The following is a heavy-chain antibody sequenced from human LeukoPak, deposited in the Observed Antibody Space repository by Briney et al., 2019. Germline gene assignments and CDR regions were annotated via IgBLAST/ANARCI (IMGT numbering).Heavy chain of an antibody. V-gene: IGHV4-59*01. CDR1: GGSFSGYY. CDR2: IYYSGST. Sequence: SETLSLTCAVYGGSFSGYYWSWIRQPPGKGLEWIGYIYYSGSTNYNPSLKSRVTISVDTSKNQFSLKLSSVTAADTAVYYCARANGSGTDGWFDPWGQGTLVTVSS. D-gene: IGHD3-10*01. J-gene: IGHJ5*02. CDR3: ARANGSGTDGWFDP.